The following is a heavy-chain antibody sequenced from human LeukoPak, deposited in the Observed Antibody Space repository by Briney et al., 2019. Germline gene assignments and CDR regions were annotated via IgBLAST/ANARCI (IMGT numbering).Heavy chain of an antibody. CDR3: ARDVGGGDY. J-gene: IGHJ4*02. V-gene: IGHV3-33*05. CDR1: GFTFSSYG. CDR2: ISYDGSNK. Sequence: GGSLRLSCAASGFTFSSYGMHWVRQAPGKRLEWVAIISYDGSNKYYVDSVKGRFTISRDNSKNTLYLRMNSLRAEDTAVYYCARDVGGGDYWGQGTLVTVSS. D-gene: IGHD3-16*01.